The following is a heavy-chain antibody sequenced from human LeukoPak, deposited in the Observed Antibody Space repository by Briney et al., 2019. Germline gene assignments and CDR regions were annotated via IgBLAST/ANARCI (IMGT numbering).Heavy chain of an antibody. CDR2: ISYDGSNK. CDR3: ARVLSIAAAGDDY. V-gene: IGHV3-30*04. Sequence: GGSLRLSCAASGFTFSSYAMHWVRQAPGKGLEWVAVISYDGSNKYYVDSVKGRFTISRDNSKNTLYLQMNSLRAEDTAVYYCARVLSIAAAGDDYWGQGTLVTVSS. D-gene: IGHD6-13*01. J-gene: IGHJ4*02. CDR1: GFTFSSYA.